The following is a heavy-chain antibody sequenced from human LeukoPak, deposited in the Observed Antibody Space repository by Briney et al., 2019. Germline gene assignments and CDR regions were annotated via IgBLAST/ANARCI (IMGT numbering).Heavy chain of an antibody. CDR1: GGTFSSYA. Sequence: GSSVKVSCKASGGTFSSYAISWVRQAPGQGLEWMGRIIPILGIANYAQKFQGRVTITADKSTSTAYMELNSLRAEDTAVYYCASALGGNSAAPFDYWGQGTLVTVSS. CDR3: ASALGGNSAAPFDY. D-gene: IGHD4-23*01. V-gene: IGHV1-69*04. CDR2: IIPILGIA. J-gene: IGHJ4*02.